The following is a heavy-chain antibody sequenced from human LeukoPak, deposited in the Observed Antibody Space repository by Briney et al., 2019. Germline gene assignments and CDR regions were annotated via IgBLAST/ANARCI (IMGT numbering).Heavy chain of an antibody. Sequence: GGSLRLSCAASGFTFSSSTMHWVRQAPGKGLEWVAVVSHNGPDKYYADSVKGRFTISRDNSKNTLYLQMSSLRADDTALYYCARDDYWGQGTLVTVSS. J-gene: IGHJ4*02. CDR1: GFTFSSST. CDR3: ARDDY. V-gene: IGHV3-30-3*01. CDR2: VSHNGPDK.